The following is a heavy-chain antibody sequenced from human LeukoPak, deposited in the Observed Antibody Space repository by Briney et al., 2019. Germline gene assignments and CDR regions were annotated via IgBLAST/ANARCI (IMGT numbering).Heavy chain of an antibody. CDR2: INHSGST. Sequence: SETLSLTCAVYGGSFSGYYWSWIRQPPGKGLEWIGEINHSGSTNYNPSLKSRVTISVDTSKNQFSLKLSSVTAADTAVYYCAREKRVYSSSWQRWFDIWGQGTMDTVSS. J-gene: IGHJ3*02. V-gene: IGHV4-34*01. CDR1: GGSFSGYY. D-gene: IGHD6-13*01. CDR3: AREKRVYSSSWQRWFDI.